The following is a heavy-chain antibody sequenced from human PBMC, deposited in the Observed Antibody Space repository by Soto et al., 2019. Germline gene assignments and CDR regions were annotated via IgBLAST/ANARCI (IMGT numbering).Heavy chain of an antibody. CDR1: AESSTSYW. V-gene: IGHV5-51*01. CDR3: ARKKEYYYYGMDV. CDR2: IYPGDSDT. J-gene: IGHJ6*02. Sequence: GAAEKISGEGSAESSTSYWSGWVRQMPGKGPEWMGIIYPGDSDTRYSPYFQGQVTISADKSIRTAYLQWSSLKASDTAMYSCARKKEYYYYGMDVWAQRTTVTVSS.